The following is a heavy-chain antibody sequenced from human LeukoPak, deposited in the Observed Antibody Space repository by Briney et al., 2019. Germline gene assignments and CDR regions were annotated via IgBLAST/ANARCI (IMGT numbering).Heavy chain of an antibody. Sequence: PGGSLRLSCAASGFTFSRYWMSWVRQAPGKGLEWVSVIYTGGSTSYADSVKGRFTISRDSSKNTLFLQMNSLRAEDTAVYYCARASTLRTGDAHWGQGTLVTVSS. D-gene: IGHD7-27*01. J-gene: IGHJ4*02. CDR2: IYTGGST. CDR1: GFTFSRYW. V-gene: IGHV3-66*01. CDR3: ARASTLRTGDAH.